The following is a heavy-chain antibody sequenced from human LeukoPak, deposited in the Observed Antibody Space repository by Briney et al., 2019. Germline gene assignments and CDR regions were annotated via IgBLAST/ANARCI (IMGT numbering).Heavy chain of an antibody. J-gene: IGHJ4*02. V-gene: IGHV3-7*01. CDR2: INRSGREK. D-gene: IGHD3-22*01. CDR3: ARDRPYFDSSDFSPRDY. Sequence: GGSLRLSCAASGFTFSNYWMSWVRQAPGKGLEWVANINRSGREKYYLDSVRGRFTISRDNAKNSLYLEVNSLRAEDTAVYYCARDRPYFDSSDFSPRDYWGQGTLVSVSS. CDR1: GFTFSNYW.